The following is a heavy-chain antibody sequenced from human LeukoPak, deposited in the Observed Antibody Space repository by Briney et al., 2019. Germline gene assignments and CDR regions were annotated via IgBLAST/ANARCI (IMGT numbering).Heavy chain of an antibody. CDR3: AGSIAVAGTIDY. D-gene: IGHD6-19*01. Sequence: GGSLRLSCAASGFTLSSHGMHWVRQAPGKGLEWVAVIWYDGSNKYYADSVKGRFTISRDNSKNTLYLQMNSLRVEDTAVYYCAGSIAVAGTIDYWGQGTLVTVSS. J-gene: IGHJ4*02. CDR1: GFTLSSHG. CDR2: IWYDGSNK. V-gene: IGHV3-33*01.